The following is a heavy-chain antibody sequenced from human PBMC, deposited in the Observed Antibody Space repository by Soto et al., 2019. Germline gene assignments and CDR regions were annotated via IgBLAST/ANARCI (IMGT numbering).Heavy chain of an antibody. D-gene: IGHD2-2*02. Sequence: GGSLRLSCAASGFIFSNYVMTWVRQAPGKGLEWVSSISASGGSTYYADSVRGRFTISRDNSRNTVYLQMNSLRADDTAVYYCAKVPIRTYYFDDWGPGTLVNVSS. CDR3: AKVPIRTYYFDD. V-gene: IGHV3-23*01. CDR1: GFIFSNYV. CDR2: ISASGGST. J-gene: IGHJ4*02.